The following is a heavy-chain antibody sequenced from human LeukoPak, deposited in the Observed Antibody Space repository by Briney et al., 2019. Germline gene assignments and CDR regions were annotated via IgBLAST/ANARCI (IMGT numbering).Heavy chain of an antibody. D-gene: IGHD2-2*01. CDR3: ARVMGRYCSSTSCYVDY. J-gene: IGHJ4*02. CDR2: INQDGSER. V-gene: IGHV3-7*01. CDR1: RFTFSNYW. Sequence: PGGSLRLSCAASRFTFSNYWMSWVRQAPGKGLEWVANINQDGSERYYVDSVKGRFTTSRDNTKNSLYLQMNSLRAEDTAVYYCARVMGRYCSSTSCYVDYWGQGTLVTVSS.